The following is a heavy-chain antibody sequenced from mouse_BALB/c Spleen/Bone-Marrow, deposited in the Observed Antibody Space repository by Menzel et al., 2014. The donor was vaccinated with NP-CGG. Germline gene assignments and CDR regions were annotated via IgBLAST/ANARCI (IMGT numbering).Heavy chain of an antibody. CDR2: IRNKAYGYTT. V-gene: IGHV7-3*02. Sequence: DVQLVESGGGLVQPGGSLRLSCTTSGFTFTDYYMSWVRQPPGKALVWLAFIRNKAYGYTTEYSASVRGRFTISRDNSQSILYLQMNTLRAEDSATYYCARFPMDYWGQGTSVTVSS. CDR1: GFTFTDYY. CDR3: ARFPMDY. J-gene: IGHJ4*01.